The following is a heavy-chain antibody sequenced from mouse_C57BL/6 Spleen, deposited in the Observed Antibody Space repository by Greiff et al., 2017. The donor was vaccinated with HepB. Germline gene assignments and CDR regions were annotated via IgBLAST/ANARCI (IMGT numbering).Heavy chain of an antibody. CDR3: ARERGGRGFAY. CDR1: GYSITSGYY. J-gene: IGHJ3*01. V-gene: IGHV3-6*01. D-gene: IGHD3-3*01. CDR2: ISYDGSN. Sequence: DVKLQESGPGLVKPSQSLSLTCSVTGYSITSGYYWNWIRQFPGNKLEWMGYISYDGSNNYNPSLKNRISITRDTSKNQFFLKLNSVTTEDTATYYWARERGGRGFAYWGQGTLVTVSA.